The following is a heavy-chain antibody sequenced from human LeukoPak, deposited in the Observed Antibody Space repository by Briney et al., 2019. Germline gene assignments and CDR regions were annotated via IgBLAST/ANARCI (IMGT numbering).Heavy chain of an antibody. D-gene: IGHD3-9*01. V-gene: IGHV4-59*01. J-gene: IGHJ4*02. CDR1: GGSISIYY. Sequence: PSETLSLTCSVSGGSISIYYWTRIRQIPGKGLEWIGYIYYTGTTNYNPLFESRATISVDTSKNQFSLKLTSVTAADTAVYFCARGEDFERYYLAYWGQGTLVTVSS. CDR2: IYYTGTT. CDR3: ARGEDFERYYLAY.